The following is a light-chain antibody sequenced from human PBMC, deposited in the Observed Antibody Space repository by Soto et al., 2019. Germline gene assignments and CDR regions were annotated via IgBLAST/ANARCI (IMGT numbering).Light chain of an antibody. CDR2: GAS. CDR1: QCVSSN. CDR3: RQYNKWTPWT. Sequence: EIVMTQSPATLSVSPGERATLSCRARQCVSSNLAWYHQKPGQAPRLLSYGASTRATGIPARFSGSGYGTEFPLSISSLHSEDFAVYFCRQYNKWTPWTFDQGSKAEIK. V-gene: IGKV3-15*01. J-gene: IGKJ1*01.